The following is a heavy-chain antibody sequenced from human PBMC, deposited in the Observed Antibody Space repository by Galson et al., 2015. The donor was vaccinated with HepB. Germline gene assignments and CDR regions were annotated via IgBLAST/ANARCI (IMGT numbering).Heavy chain of an antibody. J-gene: IGHJ6*02. CDR2: ISAYNGNT. CDR3: ARDIAVAGTNYYYGMDV. CDR1: GYTFTSYG. Sequence: SVKVSCKASGYTFTSYGISWVRQAPGQGLEWMGWISAYNGNTNYAQKLQGRVTMTTDTSTSTAYMELRSLRSDDTAVYYCARDIAVAGTNYYYGMDVWGQGTTVTVSS. V-gene: IGHV1-18*01. D-gene: IGHD6-19*01.